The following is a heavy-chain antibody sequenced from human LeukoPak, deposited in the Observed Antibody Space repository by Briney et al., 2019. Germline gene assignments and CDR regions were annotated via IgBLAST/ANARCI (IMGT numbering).Heavy chain of an antibody. D-gene: IGHD2-15*01. CDR1: GGTISSKNYY. CDR3: ARATYESGSFYQDYAFDF. J-gene: IGHJ3*01. Sequence: SETLSLTCSVSGGTISSKNYYWARIRQPPGKGLEWIGSVYFTGATNYSPPLQSRVTISGDTSKNQISLKLNSVTAADTAVYYCARATYESGSFYQDYAFDFWGPGTMVTVSS. CDR2: VYFTGAT. V-gene: IGHV4-39*01.